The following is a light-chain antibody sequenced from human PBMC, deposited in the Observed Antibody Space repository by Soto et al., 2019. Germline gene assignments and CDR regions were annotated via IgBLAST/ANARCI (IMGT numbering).Light chain of an antibody. J-gene: IGKJ4*01. CDR1: QSVSSY. Sequence: EIALTQSPATLSLSPGERATLSCRASQSVSSYLAWYQQKPGQAPRLLIYGASSRATGIPDRFSGSGSGTDFTLTISSLEPEDFAVYYCQQRSNWSFGGGTKVDIK. V-gene: IGKV3-11*01. CDR2: GAS. CDR3: QQRSNWS.